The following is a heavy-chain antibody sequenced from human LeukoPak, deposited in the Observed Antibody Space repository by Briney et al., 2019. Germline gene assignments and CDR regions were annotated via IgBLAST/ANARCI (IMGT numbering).Heavy chain of an antibody. V-gene: IGHV3-21*01. CDR1: GFTFSSYS. D-gene: IGHD2-15*01. Sequence: GGSLRLSCAASGFTFSSYSMNWVRQAPGKGLEWVSSISSSSSYIYYADSVKGRFTISRDSAKNSLCLQMNSLRAEDTAVYYCAREVMIQLLRYNWFDPWGQGTLVTVSS. J-gene: IGHJ5*02. CDR2: ISSSSSYI. CDR3: AREVMIQLLRYNWFDP.